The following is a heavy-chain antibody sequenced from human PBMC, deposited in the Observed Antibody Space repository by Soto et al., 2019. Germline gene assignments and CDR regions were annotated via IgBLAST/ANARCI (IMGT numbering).Heavy chain of an antibody. V-gene: IGHV3-30*18. CDR3: ANNEYYYDSSGYFR. Sequence: GSLRLSCAASGFTFSSYGMHWVRQAPGKGLEWVAVISYDGSNKYYADSVKGRFTISRDNSKNTLYLQMNSLRAEDTAVYYCANNEYYYDSSGYFRWGQGTLVTVSS. CDR1: GFTFSSYG. D-gene: IGHD3-22*01. J-gene: IGHJ4*02. CDR2: ISYDGSNK.